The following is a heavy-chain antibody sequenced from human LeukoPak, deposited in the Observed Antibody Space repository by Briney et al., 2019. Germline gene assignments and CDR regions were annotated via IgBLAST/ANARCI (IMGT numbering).Heavy chain of an antibody. J-gene: IGHJ6*03. CDR2: INWNGGST. CDR1: GFTFDDYG. Sequence: GGSLRLSCAASGFTFDDYGMSWVRQAPGEGLEWVSGINWNGGSTGYADSVKGRFTISRDNAKNSLYLQMNSLRAEDTALYYCARGGAHCSGGSCYSENYYMDVWGKGTTVTVSS. V-gene: IGHV3-20*04. CDR3: ARGGAHCSGGSCYSENYYMDV. D-gene: IGHD2-15*01.